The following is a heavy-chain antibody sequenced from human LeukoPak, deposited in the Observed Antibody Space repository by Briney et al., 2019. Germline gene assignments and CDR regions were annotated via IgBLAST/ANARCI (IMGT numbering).Heavy chain of an antibody. D-gene: IGHD3-22*01. J-gene: IGHJ4*02. CDR1: GFTFSRYW. CDR3: VTYRNYDSSRSEPRLDY. Sequence: PGGSLRLSCAASGFTFSRYWMSWVRQTQEKGLEWVANIKDDGGERYYVDSVKGRFTVSRDNAKNSLYPQMNSLRAEDTAVYYCVTYRNYDSSRSEPRLDYWGQGTLVTVSS. V-gene: IGHV3-7*05. CDR2: IKDDGGER.